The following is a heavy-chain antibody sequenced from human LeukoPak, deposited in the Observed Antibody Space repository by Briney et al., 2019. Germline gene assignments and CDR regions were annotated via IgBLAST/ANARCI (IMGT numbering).Heavy chain of an antibody. CDR1: GGSISSYY. CDR2: IYYSGST. D-gene: IGHD3-22*01. Sequence: SETLSLTCTVSGGSISSYYWSWIRQPPGKGLEWIGYIYYSGSTNYNPSLKSRVTISVDTSKNQFSLKLSSVTAADTAVYYCARGVGTYSSGYYYYDYFDCWGQGTLVTVSS. V-gene: IGHV4-59*01. CDR3: ARGVGTYSSGYYYYDYFDC. J-gene: IGHJ4*02.